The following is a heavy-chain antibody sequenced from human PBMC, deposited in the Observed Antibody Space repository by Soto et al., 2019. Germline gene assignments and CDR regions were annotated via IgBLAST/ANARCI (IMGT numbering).Heavy chain of an antibody. CDR1: GGTFSSYA. J-gene: IGHJ3*02. V-gene: IGHV1-69*06. CDR2: IIPIFGTA. Sequence: ASVKVSCKASGGTFSSYAISWVRQAPGQGLEWMGGIIPIFGTANYAQKFQGRVTITADKSTSTAYMELSSLRSEDTAVYYCARETFGGGAFDIWGQGTMVTVSS. D-gene: IGHD3-16*01. CDR3: ARETFGGGAFDI.